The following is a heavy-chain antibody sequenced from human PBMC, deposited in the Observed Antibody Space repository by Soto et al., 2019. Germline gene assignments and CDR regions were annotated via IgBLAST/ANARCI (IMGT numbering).Heavy chain of an antibody. Sequence: QVQLVQSGAAVKKPGASVKVSCKASGYTFTSYGISWVRQAPGQGLEWMGWTSAYNGNTNYAQKLQGRVTMTTDTSTSTAYMELRLLGSDDTAVYYCARRQWLVGGYYYGMDVWGQGTTVTVSS. CDR3: ARRQWLVGGYYYGMDV. D-gene: IGHD6-19*01. J-gene: IGHJ6*02. CDR1: GYTFTSYG. CDR2: TSAYNGNT. V-gene: IGHV1-18*01.